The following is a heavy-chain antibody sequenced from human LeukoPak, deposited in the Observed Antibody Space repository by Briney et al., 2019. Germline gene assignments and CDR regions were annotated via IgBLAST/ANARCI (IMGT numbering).Heavy chain of an antibody. CDR3: AKARNTAMAY. CDR2: ISGSGGNT. CDR1: GFTFSSYG. V-gene: IGHV3-23*01. D-gene: IGHD5-18*01. Sequence: PGGSLRLSCAASGFTFSSYGMSWVRQAPGKGLEWVSAISGSGGNTYNADSVKGRFTISRDNSKNTLYLQMNSLRAEDTAVYYCAKARNTAMAYWGQGTLVTVSS. J-gene: IGHJ4*02.